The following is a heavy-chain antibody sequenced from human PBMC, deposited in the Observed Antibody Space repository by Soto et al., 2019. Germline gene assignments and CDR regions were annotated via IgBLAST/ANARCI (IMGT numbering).Heavy chain of an antibody. V-gene: IGHV3-30*04. D-gene: IGHD4-17*01. J-gene: IGHJ3*02. CDR3: ARSRRGGGDYGGNSGAFDI. CDR2: ISYDGSNK. CDR1: GFTFSSYA. Sequence: GGSLRLSCAASGFTFSSYAMNWVRQAPGKGLEWVAVISYDGSNKYYADSVKGRFTISRDNSKNTLYLQMNSLRAEDTAVYYGARSRRGGGDYGGNSGAFDIWGQGTMVTVSS.